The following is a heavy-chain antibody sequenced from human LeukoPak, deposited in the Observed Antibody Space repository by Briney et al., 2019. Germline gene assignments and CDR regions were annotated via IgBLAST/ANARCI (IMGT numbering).Heavy chain of an antibody. CDR1: GFTFDDYA. J-gene: IGHJ3*02. V-gene: IGHV3-9*01. Sequence: GGSLRLSCAASGFTFDDYAMHWVRQAPGKGLEWVSGISWNSGSMGYADSVKGRFTISRDNAKNSLSLQMNSLRAEDTAVYYCARDQGTYYYDSSGSNAFDIWGQGTMVTVSS. CDR3: ARDQGTYYYDSSGSNAFDI. CDR2: ISWNSGSM. D-gene: IGHD3-22*01.